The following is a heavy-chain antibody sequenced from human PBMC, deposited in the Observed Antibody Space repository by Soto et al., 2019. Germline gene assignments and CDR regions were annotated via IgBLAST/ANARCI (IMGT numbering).Heavy chain of an antibody. D-gene: IGHD5-18*01. V-gene: IGHV3-30*03. CDR1: GFTFSSYG. CDR3: ATNVDTAMVFAAA. J-gene: IGHJ5*02. CDR2: ISYDGSNK. Sequence: QPGGSLRLSCAASGFTFSSYGMHWVRQAPGKGLEWVAVISYDGSNKYYADSVKGRFTISRDNSKNTLYLQMNSLRAEDTAVYYCATNVDTAMVFAAAWGQGTLVTVSS.